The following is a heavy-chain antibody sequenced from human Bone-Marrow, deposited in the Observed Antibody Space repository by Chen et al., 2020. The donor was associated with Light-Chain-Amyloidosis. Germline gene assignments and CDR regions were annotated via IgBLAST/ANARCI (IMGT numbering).Heavy chain of an antibody. Sequence: EVRLVESGGGLVKPGGSLRLSCITSGFTFRDAWMSWVRQPPGKGLEWVGQIKSKPDGGSADYAAPVKGRFSVSRDDSKNTLYLQLRSLKTEDTGVYYCTTRSLDYNFWTGYYRPFEHWGQGILVTVSP. J-gene: IGHJ4*02. D-gene: IGHD3-3*01. V-gene: IGHV3-15*01. CDR3: TTRSLDYNFWTGYYRPFEH. CDR1: GFTFRDAW. CDR2: IKSKPDGGSA.